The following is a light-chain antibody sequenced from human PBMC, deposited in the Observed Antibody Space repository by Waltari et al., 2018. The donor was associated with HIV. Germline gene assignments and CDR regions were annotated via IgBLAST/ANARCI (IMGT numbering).Light chain of an antibody. V-gene: IGLV2-14*03. Sequence: AVTQPASVSGLPGQSTTISCTGGDSDFGLYNFVSWYQQHSGKPPKLILYDVDSRASGVSERCSGSMSGNTASLTISGLRAEDEAHYYCASFTGDNTVMFGGGTEVTVL. J-gene: IGLJ3*02. CDR1: DSDFGLYNF. CDR3: ASFTGDNTVM. CDR2: DVD.